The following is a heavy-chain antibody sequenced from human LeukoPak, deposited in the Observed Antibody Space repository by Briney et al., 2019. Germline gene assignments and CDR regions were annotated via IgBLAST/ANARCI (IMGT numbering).Heavy chain of an antibody. Sequence: SETLSLTCTVSGGSISSGDYYWSWIRQPPGKGREWIGYIYYSGSTYYNPSLKSRGTISVDTSKNQFSLKLSSVTAADTAVYYCARAYYYDSSGYYTNWFDPWGQGTLVTVSS. CDR3: ARAYYYDSSGYYTNWFDP. CDR1: GGSISSGDYY. D-gene: IGHD3-22*01. J-gene: IGHJ5*02. V-gene: IGHV4-30-4*08. CDR2: IYYSGST.